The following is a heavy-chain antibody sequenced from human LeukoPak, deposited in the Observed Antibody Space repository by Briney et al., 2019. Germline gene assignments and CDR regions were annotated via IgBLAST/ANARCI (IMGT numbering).Heavy chain of an antibody. D-gene: IGHD3-22*01. V-gene: IGHV4-30-4*08. CDR3: ARPYYYDSRIDP. J-gene: IGHJ5*02. CDR1: GFTFSDYY. Sequence: LRLSCAASGFTFSDYYMSWIRQPPGKGLEWIGYFYYSGSTYYNPSLKSRVTISVDTSKNQFSLKLSSVAAADTAVYYCARPYYYDSRIDPWGQGTLVTVSS. CDR2: FYYSGST.